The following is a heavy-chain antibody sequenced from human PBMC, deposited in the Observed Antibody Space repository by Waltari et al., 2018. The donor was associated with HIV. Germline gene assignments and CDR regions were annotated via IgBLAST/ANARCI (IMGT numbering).Heavy chain of an antibody. CDR1: GGSFRGYY. J-gene: IGHJ4*02. Sequence: QVQLLQWGAGLLKPSETLSLPCAVYGGSFRGYYWSWIRQPPGKGLEWIGEINHSGSTNYNPSLKSRVTISVDTSKNQFSLKLSSVTAADTAVYYCARGPYYGYWGQGTLVTVSS. V-gene: IGHV4-34*01. CDR3: ARGPYYGY. CDR2: INHSGST. D-gene: IGHD3-22*01.